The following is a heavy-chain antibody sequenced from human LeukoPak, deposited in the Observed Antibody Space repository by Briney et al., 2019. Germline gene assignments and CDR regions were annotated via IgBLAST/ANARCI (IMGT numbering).Heavy chain of an antibody. D-gene: IGHD3-10*01. CDR2: INPNSGGT. CDR1: SYTFTGYY. V-gene: IGHV1-2*02. CDR3: ASPDYYGPGSYQFDP. J-gene: IGHJ5*02. Sequence: ASVKVSCKASSYTFTGYYMRWVRQAPGQGLEWMGWINPNSGGTKYAQKFRGRVTLTTDTSVSTAYMDLASLTFDDTAVYYCASPDYYGPGSYQFDPWGQGSLVIVSS.